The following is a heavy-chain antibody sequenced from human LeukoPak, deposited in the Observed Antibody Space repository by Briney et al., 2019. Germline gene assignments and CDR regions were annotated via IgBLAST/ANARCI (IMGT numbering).Heavy chain of an antibody. J-gene: IGHJ4*02. CDR3: AAEVGGQWLVNFDY. D-gene: IGHD6-19*01. CDR1: GFTFTSSA. V-gene: IGHV1-58*01. CDR2: IVVGSGNT. Sequence: SVMVSCKASGFTFTSSAVQWVRQARGQRLEWIGWIVVGSGNTNYAQKFQERVTITRDMSTSTAYMELSSLRSEDTAVYYCAAEVGGQWLVNFDYWGQGTLVTVSS.